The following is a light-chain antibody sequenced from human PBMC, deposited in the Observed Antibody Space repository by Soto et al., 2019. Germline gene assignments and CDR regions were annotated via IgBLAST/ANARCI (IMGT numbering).Light chain of an antibody. CDR3: QQSYRTPHT. CDR2: AAS. J-gene: IGKJ1*01. V-gene: IGKV1-39*01. Sequence: DIHMTQSPSSLSASVGDRLTITCRASQDISDYLNWYQQKPGTAPKLLIYAASRLQSGVPSRFSGSGSGTDFTLTISSLQPEDFAAYYCQQSYRTPHTFGQGTKVDIK. CDR1: QDISDY.